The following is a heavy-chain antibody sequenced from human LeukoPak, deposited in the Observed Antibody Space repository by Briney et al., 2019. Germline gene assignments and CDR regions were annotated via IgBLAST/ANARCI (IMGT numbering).Heavy chain of an antibody. CDR1: GSSISPYY. V-gene: IGHV4-59*01. J-gene: IGHJ4*02. CDR2: IYYSGST. Sequence: SETLSLTCTVSGSSISPYYWSWIRQPPGKGLEWLGYIYYSGSTNYNPSLKSRVTISVDTSKNQFSLKLSSVTAADTAVYYCARDGYGDYALLYYWGQGTLVTVSS. CDR3: ARDGYGDYALLYY. D-gene: IGHD4-17*01.